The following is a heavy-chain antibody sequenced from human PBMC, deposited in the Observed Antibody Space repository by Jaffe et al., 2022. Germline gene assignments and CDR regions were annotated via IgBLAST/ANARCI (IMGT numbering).Heavy chain of an antibody. V-gene: IGHV4-38-2*02. Sequence: QVQLQESGPGLVKPSETLSLTCAVSGYSISSGYYWGWIRQPPGKGLEWIGSIYHSGSTYYNPSLKSRVTISVDTSKNQFSLKLSSVTAADTAVYYCARDPRGDDILTGYYSSWGQGTLVTVSS. CDR3: ARDPRGDDILTGYYSS. D-gene: IGHD3-9*01. CDR2: IYHSGST. CDR1: GYSISSGYY. J-gene: IGHJ4*02.